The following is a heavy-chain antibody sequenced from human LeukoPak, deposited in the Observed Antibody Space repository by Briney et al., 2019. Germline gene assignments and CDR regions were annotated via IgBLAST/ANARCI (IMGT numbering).Heavy chain of an antibody. CDR1: SGSFSGYY. CDR3: ARWVVAADYFYYMDV. J-gene: IGHJ6*03. CDR2: INHSGST. D-gene: IGHD2-15*01. V-gene: IGHV4-34*01. Sequence: SETLSLTCAVYSGSFSGYYWSWIRQPPGKGLEWVGEINHSGSTNHNPSLKSRVTISVDTSKNQFSLKLNSVTAADTAVYYCARWVVAADYFYYMDVWGKGTTVTVSS.